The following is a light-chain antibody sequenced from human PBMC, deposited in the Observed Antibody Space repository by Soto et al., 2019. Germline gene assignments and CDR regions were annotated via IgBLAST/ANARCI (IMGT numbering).Light chain of an antibody. V-gene: IGLV1-44*01. CDR3: ATWDDSMNGYV. J-gene: IGLJ1*01. CDR2: CNN. Sequence: QSVLTQPPSASVHPGQRVAISCSGSNSNVGSNTVHWYQNLPGTAPKLLISCNNQRPSGVPDRFSGSTSGTSASLAISGLRSEDESDYYCATWDDSMNGYVLGTGTKVTVL. CDR1: NSNVGSNT.